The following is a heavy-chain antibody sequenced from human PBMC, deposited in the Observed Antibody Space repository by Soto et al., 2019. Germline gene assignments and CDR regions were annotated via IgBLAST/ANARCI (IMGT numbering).Heavy chain of an antibody. J-gene: IGHJ4*02. CDR3: AREGATVPFDY. Sequence: PSETLSLTCAVYGGSFSGYYWSWIRQPPGKGLEWIGEINHSGSTNYNPSLKSRVTISVDTSKNQFSLKLSSVTAADTAVYYCAREGATVPFDYWGQGTLVTVSS. V-gene: IGHV4-34*01. CDR1: GGSFSGYY. D-gene: IGHD4-17*01. CDR2: INHSGST.